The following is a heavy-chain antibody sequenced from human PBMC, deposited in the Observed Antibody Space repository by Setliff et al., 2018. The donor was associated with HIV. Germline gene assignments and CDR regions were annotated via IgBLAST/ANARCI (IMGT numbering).Heavy chain of an antibody. D-gene: IGHD1-1*01. Sequence: SETLSLTCSVSGGSISSATYYWNWIRQPAGKALEWIGRINTSGTTIYSPSLKSRVTISLEKSNDQFSLKLSSVTAADTAVYYCARDFKRYNSPCRFDPWGQGILVTVSS. CDR1: GGSISSATYY. V-gene: IGHV4-61*02. J-gene: IGHJ5*02. CDR3: ARDFKRYNSPCRFDP. CDR2: INTSGTT.